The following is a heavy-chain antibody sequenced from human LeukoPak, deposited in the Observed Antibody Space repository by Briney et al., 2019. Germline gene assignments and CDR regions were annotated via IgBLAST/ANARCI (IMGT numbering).Heavy chain of an antibody. Sequence: SETLSLTCTVSGGSISSYYWSWIRQPPGKGLEWIGYIYYSGSTNYNPSLKSRVTISVDTSKNQFSLKLSSVTAADTAVYYCARPTVYYYYYMDVWGKGTTVTVSS. CDR3: ARPTVYYYYYMDV. CDR2: IYYSGST. D-gene: IGHD4-11*01. CDR1: GGSISSYY. J-gene: IGHJ6*03. V-gene: IGHV4-59*08.